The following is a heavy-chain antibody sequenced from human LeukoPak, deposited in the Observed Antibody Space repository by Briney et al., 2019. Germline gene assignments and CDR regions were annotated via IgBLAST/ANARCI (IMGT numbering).Heavy chain of an antibody. CDR1: GGSISSSSYY. D-gene: IGHD4-17*01. Sequence: SGTLSLTCTVSGGSISSSSYYWGWIRQPPGKGLEWIGSIYYSGSTYYNPSLKSRVTISVDTSKDQFSLKLSSVTAADTAVYYCARKGDYIVYNWFDPWGQGTLVTVSS. J-gene: IGHJ5*02. V-gene: IGHV4-39*01. CDR3: ARKGDYIVYNWFDP. CDR2: IYYSGST.